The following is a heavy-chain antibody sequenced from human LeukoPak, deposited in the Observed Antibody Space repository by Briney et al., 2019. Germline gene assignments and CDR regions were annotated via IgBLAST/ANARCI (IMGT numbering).Heavy chain of an antibody. Sequence: PSETLSLTCTVSGYSINSGFYWGWIRQPPGKGLEWIGSIYHSGSTHYKSSLKSRVTISVDTSKNQLSLKLTSVTAADTAVYYCARGVGLTQGGAFDYWGQGTLVTVSS. CDR2: IYHSGST. D-gene: IGHD3-16*01. CDR3: ARGVGLTQGGAFDY. J-gene: IGHJ4*02. CDR1: GYSINSGFY. V-gene: IGHV4-38-2*02.